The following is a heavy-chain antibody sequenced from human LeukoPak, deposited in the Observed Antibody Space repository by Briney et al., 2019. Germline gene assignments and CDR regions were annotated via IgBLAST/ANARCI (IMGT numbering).Heavy chain of an antibody. CDR1: GFIFSNYW. V-gene: IGHV3-7*03. CDR2: INQDGSAK. D-gene: IGHD6-13*01. J-gene: IGHJ4*02. CDR3: ATSAAAAGSD. Sequence: PGGSLRPSCAASGFIFSNYWMSWVRQAPGKGLEWVANINQDGSAKYYVDSVKGRFTISRDNAQNSLYLQVNSLRAEDTAVYYCATSAAAAGSDWGQGTLVTVSS.